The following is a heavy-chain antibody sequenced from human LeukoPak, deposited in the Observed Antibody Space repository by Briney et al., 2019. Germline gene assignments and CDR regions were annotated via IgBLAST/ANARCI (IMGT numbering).Heavy chain of an antibody. D-gene: IGHD6-13*01. CDR2: MNPNSGNT. CDR3: ARRRLAAAGTRWAFDI. J-gene: IGHJ3*02. V-gene: IGHV1-8*01. CDR1: GYTFTSYD. Sequence: ASVKVSCKASGYTFTSYDINWVRQATGQGLEWMGWMNPNSGNTGYAQKFQGRVTMTRNTSISTASMELSSLRSEDTAVYYCARRRLAAAGTRWAFDIWGQGTMVTVSS.